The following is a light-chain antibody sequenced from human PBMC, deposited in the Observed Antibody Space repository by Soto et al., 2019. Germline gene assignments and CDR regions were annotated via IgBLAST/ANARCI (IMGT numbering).Light chain of an antibody. CDR2: EVT. CDR1: STDVDSYNY. Sequence: QSALTQPASVSGSPGQSITISCAGTSTDVDSYNYVSWYQQHPGQAPKIMIYEVTKRPSGVPDRFSGSKSGNTASLTVSGLQAEDEADYYCSSFGGSNNYVFGTGTKVTVL. J-gene: IGLJ1*01. CDR3: SSFGGSNNYV. V-gene: IGLV2-8*01.